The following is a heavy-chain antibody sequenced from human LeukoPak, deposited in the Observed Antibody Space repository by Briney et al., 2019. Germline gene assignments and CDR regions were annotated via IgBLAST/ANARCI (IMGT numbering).Heavy chain of an antibody. Sequence: GGSLRLSCAASGFTFSSYAKHWVRQAPGKGLEWVAVISYDGSNKYYADSVKGRFTISRDNSKNTLYLQMNSLRAEDTAVYYCARGLAYDSSGYCDYWGQGTLVTVSS. CDR3: ARGLAYDSSGYCDY. D-gene: IGHD3-22*01. CDR2: ISYDGSNK. CDR1: GFTFSSYA. J-gene: IGHJ4*02. V-gene: IGHV3-30-3*01.